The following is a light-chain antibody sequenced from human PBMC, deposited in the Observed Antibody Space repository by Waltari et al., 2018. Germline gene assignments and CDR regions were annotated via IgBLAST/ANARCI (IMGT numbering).Light chain of an antibody. CDR3: ASWDDRLGGVL. CDR1: RSDLGNNY. J-gene: IGLJ2*01. CDR2: RNT. V-gene: IGLV1-47*01. Sequence: QSVLTQPPSASGTPGQKVTMSCSGGRSDLGNNYVYWYQQLPGTTPKLLIYRNTQRPSGVPDLISASKSGTSASLAISGLRSEDEAIYYCASWDDRLGGVLFGGGTKLTVL.